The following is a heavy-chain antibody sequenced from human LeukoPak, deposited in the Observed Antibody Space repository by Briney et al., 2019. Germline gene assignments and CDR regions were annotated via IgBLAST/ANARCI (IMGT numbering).Heavy chain of an antibody. J-gene: IGHJ6*03. CDR2: ITPIFGST. V-gene: IGHV1-69*06. CDR3: ARARGVLSGYGYYYYMDV. Sequence: ASVKVSCKASGGSLSSYAINWVRQAPGQGLEWMGGITPIFGSTNFAQEFQGRVTITADKSTSAAYMELSSLRSEDTAVYYCARARGVLSGYGYYYYMDVWGKGTTVTVSS. CDR1: GGSLSSYA. D-gene: IGHD5-12*01.